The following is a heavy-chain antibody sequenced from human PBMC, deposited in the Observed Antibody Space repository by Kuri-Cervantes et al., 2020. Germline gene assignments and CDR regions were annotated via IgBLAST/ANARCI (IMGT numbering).Heavy chain of an antibody. D-gene: IGHD4-23*01. J-gene: IGHJ6*02. Sequence: ESLKISCAVYGGSFSGYYWGWIRQPPGKGLEWIGYIYYSGSTYYNPSLKSRVTISVDTSKNQFSLKLSSVTAADTAVYYCARVRIDYGGNSLSFSRYYHYGMDVWGQGTTVTVSS. V-gene: IGHV4-34*01. CDR2: IYYSGST. CDR3: ARVRIDYGGNSLSFSRYYHYGMDV. CDR1: GGSFSGYY.